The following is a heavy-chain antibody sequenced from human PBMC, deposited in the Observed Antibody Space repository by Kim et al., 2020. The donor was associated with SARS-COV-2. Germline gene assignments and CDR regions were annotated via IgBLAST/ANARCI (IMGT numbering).Heavy chain of an antibody. CDR1: GDSISTGRYY. J-gene: IGHJ4*02. D-gene: IGHD1-20*01. CDR2: ISYNGGT. V-gene: IGHV4-39*01. Sequence: SETLSLTCTVSGDSISTGRYYWGWIRQPPGKGLEWIGSISYNGGTYYNPSLKSRVTIFVDTSKNQFSLKLTSVAAADTAVYFCAKHLSITRIDFWGQGTLVTVSS. CDR3: AKHLSITRIDF.